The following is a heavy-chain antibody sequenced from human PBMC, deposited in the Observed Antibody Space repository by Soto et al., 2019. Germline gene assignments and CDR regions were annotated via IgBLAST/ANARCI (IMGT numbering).Heavy chain of an antibody. Sequence: PGESLKISCKGSGYSFTSYWISWVRQMPGKGLEWMGRIDPSDSYTNYSPSFQGHVTISADKSISTAYLQWSSLKASDTAMYYCARLSKASLGLDHYYGMDVWGQGITVTVSS. CDR1: GYSFTSYW. V-gene: IGHV5-10-1*01. CDR2: IDPSDSYT. CDR3: ARLSKASLGLDHYYGMDV. D-gene: IGHD3-16*01. J-gene: IGHJ6*02.